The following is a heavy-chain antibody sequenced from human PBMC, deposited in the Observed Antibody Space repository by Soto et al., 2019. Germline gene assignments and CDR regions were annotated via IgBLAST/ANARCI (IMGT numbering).Heavy chain of an antibody. J-gene: IGHJ6*02. Sequence: GGSLRLSCAASGFSFSSYSMSWVRQAPGEGLECVSSTSGSGVYTIYADSVKGRFSISRDNSKNTLYLQMNNLRADDTAVYYCARDRGGSYRNYYYYYGMDVWGQGTTVTVS. CDR1: GFSFSSYS. V-gene: IGHV3-23*01. D-gene: IGHD1-26*01. CDR3: ARDRGGSYRNYYYYYGMDV. CDR2: TSGSGVYT.